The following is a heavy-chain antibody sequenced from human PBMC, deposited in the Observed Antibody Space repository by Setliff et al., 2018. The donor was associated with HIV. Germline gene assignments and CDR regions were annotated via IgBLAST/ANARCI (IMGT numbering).Heavy chain of an antibody. Sequence: SETLSLTCAVYGGSFSGYYWTWIRQPPGKGLEWIGEINHSGSANYNPSLKSRLTISVDTSKNQFSLKLSSVTAADTAVYYCASSQGYDFWSGPTGYYMDVWGKGTTVTVSS. CDR1: GGSFSGYY. J-gene: IGHJ6*03. V-gene: IGHV4-34*01. D-gene: IGHD3-3*01. CDR2: INHSGSA. CDR3: ASSQGYDFWSGPTGYYMDV.